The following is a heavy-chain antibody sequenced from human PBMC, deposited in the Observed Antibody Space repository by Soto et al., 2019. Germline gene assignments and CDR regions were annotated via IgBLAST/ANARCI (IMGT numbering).Heavy chain of an antibody. V-gene: IGHV1-18*01. CDR2: ISAYNGNT. J-gene: IGHJ4*02. Sequence: GASVKVSCKASGYTFTSYGISWVRQAPGQGLEWMGWISAYNGNTNYAQKLQGRVTMTTDTSTSTAYMELRSLRSDDTAVYYCVVTAPTEHASDDWGRGTLVTVTS. CDR3: VVTAPTEHASDD. D-gene: IGHD5-18*01. CDR1: GYTFTSYG.